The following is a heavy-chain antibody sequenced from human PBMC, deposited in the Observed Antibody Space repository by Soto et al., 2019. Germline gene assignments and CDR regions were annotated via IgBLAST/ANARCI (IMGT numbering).Heavy chain of an antibody. Sequence: QVQLQQWGAGLLKPSETLSLSCAVYGGYFNDNYYTWFRQPPGKGLEWIGEISRSGTTKYIPSLKSHASISLDTSKTQISLKVTSVTAADTAVYYCATSLWFGTQVELWGQGALVTVSS. CDR1: GGYFNDNY. D-gene: IGHD3-10*01. V-gene: IGHV4-34*01. CDR2: ISRSGTT. CDR3: ATSLWFGTQVEL. J-gene: IGHJ5*02.